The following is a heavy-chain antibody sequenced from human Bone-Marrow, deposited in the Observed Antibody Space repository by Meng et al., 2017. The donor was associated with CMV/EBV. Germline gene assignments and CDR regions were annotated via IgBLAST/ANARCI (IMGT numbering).Heavy chain of an antibody. J-gene: IGHJ1*01. CDR1: GYTFTGYY. Sequence: ASGYTFTGYYIHWVRQAPGQGLEWMRWINPNSGGTKYAQKFQDRVTMTRDRSIRTAYMELSRLRSDDTAVYYCARDQENISTEYFQHWGQGTLVTVSS. CDR2: INPNSGGT. D-gene: IGHD1/OR15-1a*01. V-gene: IGHV1-2*02. CDR3: ARDQENISTEYFQH.